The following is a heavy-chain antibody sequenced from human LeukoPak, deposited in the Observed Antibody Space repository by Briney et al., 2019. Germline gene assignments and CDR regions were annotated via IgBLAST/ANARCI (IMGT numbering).Heavy chain of an antibody. J-gene: IGHJ6*02. CDR3: ARQDGMATIYYYYGMDV. Sequence: GESLKISCKGSGYSFTTYWIGWVRQMPGKGLEWMGSIYPGDSETRYSPSFQGQVTISADKSISTAYLQWSSLKASDTAMYYCARQDGMATIYYYYGMDVWGQGTTVTVSS. D-gene: IGHD5-24*01. CDR2: IYPGDSET. V-gene: IGHV5-51*01. CDR1: GYSFTTYW.